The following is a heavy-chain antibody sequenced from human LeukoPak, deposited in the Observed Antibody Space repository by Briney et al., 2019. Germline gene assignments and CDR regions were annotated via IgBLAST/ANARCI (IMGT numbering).Heavy chain of an antibody. Sequence: SVKVSCKASGGTFSSDAISWVRQAPGQGLEWMGRIIPIFGIANYAQKFQGRVTITADKSTSTAYMELSSLRSEDTAVYYCASPGGEMATPDQPPYFDYWGQGTLVTVSS. CDR2: IIPIFGIA. CDR1: GGTFSSDA. CDR3: ASPGGEMATPDQPPYFDY. D-gene: IGHD5-24*01. J-gene: IGHJ4*02. V-gene: IGHV1-69*04.